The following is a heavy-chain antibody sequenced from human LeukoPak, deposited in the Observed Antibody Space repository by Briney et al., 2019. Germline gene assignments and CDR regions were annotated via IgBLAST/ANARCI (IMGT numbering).Heavy chain of an antibody. CDR3: ARGKRAARPTVYFDY. CDR1: GYTFTDYY. V-gene: IGHV1-2*06. CDR2: INPNSGGT. Sequence: ASVKVSCKASGYTFTDYYIHWVRQAPGQGLEWMGRINPNSGGTNYAQKFQGRVTMTRDTSTSTAYMELSRLRSDDTAVYYCARGKRAARPTVYFDYWGQGTLVTVSS. J-gene: IGHJ4*02. D-gene: IGHD6-6*01.